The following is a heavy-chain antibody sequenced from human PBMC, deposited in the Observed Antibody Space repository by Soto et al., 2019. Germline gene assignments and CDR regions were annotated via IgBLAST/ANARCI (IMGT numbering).Heavy chain of an antibody. CDR2: INPILSMS. J-gene: IGHJ4*02. CDR3: ATSYGSGYRAFDY. D-gene: IGHD3-10*01. CDR1: GDTFSFYT. Sequence: SVKVSCKASGDTFSFYTINWVRQAPGLGLEWVGRINPILSMSNYAQKFQGRVTMTADKSTSTAYIELRSLRFEDTAIFYCATSYGSGYRAFDYWGQGALVTVSS. V-gene: IGHV1-69*02.